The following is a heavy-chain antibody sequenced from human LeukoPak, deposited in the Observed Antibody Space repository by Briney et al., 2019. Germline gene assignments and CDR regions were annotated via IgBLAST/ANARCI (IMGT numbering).Heavy chain of an antibody. Sequence: SVKVSCKASGGTFSSYAIGWVRQAPGQGLEWMGRIIPIFVTVNYAQKFQGRVTITMDESRSTAYMELSSLRSEDTAVYYCARDGRDSSGFYWRGGPNWFDPWGQGTLVTVSS. CDR3: ARDGRDSSGFYWRGGPNWFDP. CDR2: IIPIFVTV. D-gene: IGHD3-22*01. CDR1: GGTFSSYA. V-gene: IGHV1-69*05. J-gene: IGHJ5*02.